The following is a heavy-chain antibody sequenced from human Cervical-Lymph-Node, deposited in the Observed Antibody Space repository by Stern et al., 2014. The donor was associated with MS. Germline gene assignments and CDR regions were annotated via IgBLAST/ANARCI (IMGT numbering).Heavy chain of an antibody. Sequence: DQLVESGAEVKKPGASVKVSCKASGYTFTSYDINWVRQATGQGLEWMGGIIPIFGTANYAQKFQGRVTITADESTSTAYMELSSLRSEDTAVYYCARPGYGDYYYYGMDVWGQGTTVTVSS. D-gene: IGHD4-17*01. J-gene: IGHJ6*02. CDR3: ARPGYGDYYYYGMDV. CDR2: IIPIFGTA. V-gene: IGHV1-69*13. CDR1: GYTFTSYD.